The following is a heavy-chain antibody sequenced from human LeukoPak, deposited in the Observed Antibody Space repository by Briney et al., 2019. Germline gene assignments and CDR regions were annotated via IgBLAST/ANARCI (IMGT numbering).Heavy chain of an antibody. J-gene: IGHJ6*02. V-gene: IGHV4-59*01. CDR3: ARGNSDYYYAMDV. D-gene: IGHD2/OR15-2a*01. CDR2: IYYSGST. Sequence: SETLSLTCVVSGGSISSYYWTWIRQPPGKALEWIGYIYYSGSTNYNPSLKSRVTISVDTSKNQLSLKLTSVIAADTALYYCARGNSDYYYAMDVWGRGTAVTVSS. CDR1: GGSISSYY.